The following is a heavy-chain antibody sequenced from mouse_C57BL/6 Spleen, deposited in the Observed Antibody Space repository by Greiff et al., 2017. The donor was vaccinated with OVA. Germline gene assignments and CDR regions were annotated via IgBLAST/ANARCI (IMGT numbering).Heavy chain of an antibody. CDR2: ISYDGSN. CDR3: ARDYGSGYWYFDV. D-gene: IGHD1-1*01. Sequence: EVKLMESGPGLVKPSQSLSLTCSVTGYSITSGYYWNWIRQFPGNKLEWMGYISYDGSNNYNPSLKNRISITRDTSKNQFFLKLNSVTTEDTATYYCARDYGSGYWYFDVWGTGTTVTVSS. J-gene: IGHJ1*03. CDR1: GYSITSGYY. V-gene: IGHV3-6*01.